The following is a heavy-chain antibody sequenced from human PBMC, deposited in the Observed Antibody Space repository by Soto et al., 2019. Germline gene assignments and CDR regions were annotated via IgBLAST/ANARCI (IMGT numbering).Heavy chain of an antibody. CDR3: AREGVGEGNKDYGCRRYYYYMDV. CDR2: IWYDGSNK. J-gene: IGHJ6*03. Sequence: QVQLVESGGGVVQPGRSLRLSCAASGFTFSSYGMHWVRQAPGKGLEWVAVIWYDGSNKYYADSVKGRFTISRDNSKNTLYLQMNSLRAEDTAVYYCAREGVGEGNKDYGCRRYYYYMDVWGKGTTVTVSS. V-gene: IGHV3-33*01. D-gene: IGHD4-17*01. CDR1: GFTFSSYG.